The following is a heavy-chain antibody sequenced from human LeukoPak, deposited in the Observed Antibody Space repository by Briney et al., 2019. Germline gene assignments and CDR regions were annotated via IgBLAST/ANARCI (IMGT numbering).Heavy chain of an antibody. V-gene: IGHV1-46*01. CDR3: ARDVASSGYYWD. CDR1: GYTFTSYY. D-gene: IGHD3-22*01. CDR2: INPSGGSA. J-gene: IGHJ4*02. Sequence: GASVKVSCKASGYTFTSYYMHWVRQAPGQGLEWMGIINPSGGSASYAQKFQGRVTMTRDTSTSTVYMEVSSLRSEDTAVYHCARDVASSGYYWDWGQGTLVTVSS.